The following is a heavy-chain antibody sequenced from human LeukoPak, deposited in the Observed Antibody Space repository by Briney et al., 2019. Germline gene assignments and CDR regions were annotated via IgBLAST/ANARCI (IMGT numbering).Heavy chain of an antibody. Sequence: GASVKVSRKASGYTFTGYYMHWVRQAPGQGLEWMGWINPNSGGTNYAQKFQGRVTMTRDTSISTAYMELSRLRSDDTAVYYCARFPRGGSSGSYGFDYWGQGTLVTVYS. V-gene: IGHV1-2*02. CDR1: GYTFTGYY. CDR2: INPNSGGT. J-gene: IGHJ4*02. D-gene: IGHD1-26*01. CDR3: ARFPRGGSSGSYGFDY.